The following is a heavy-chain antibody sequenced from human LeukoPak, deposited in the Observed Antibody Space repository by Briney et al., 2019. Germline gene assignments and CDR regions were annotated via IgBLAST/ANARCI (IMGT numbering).Heavy chain of an antibody. CDR2: INHSGST. V-gene: IGHV4-34*01. J-gene: IGHJ6*02. CDR1: GGSFSGYY. CDR3: ARGVRYCSGGSCYSFYYYYGMDV. D-gene: IGHD2-15*01. Sequence: SETLSLTCAVYGGSFSGYYWSWIRQPPGKGLEWIGEINHSGSTNYNPSLKSRVTISVDTSKNQFSLKLSSVTAADTAVYYCARGVRYCSGGSCYSFYYYYGMDVWGQGTTVTVSS.